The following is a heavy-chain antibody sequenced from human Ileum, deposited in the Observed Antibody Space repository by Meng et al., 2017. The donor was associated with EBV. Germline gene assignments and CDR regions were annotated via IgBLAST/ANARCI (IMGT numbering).Heavy chain of an antibody. J-gene: IGHJ5*02. CDR2: ISTNTGTP. D-gene: IGHD2/OR15-2a*01. Sequence: QVQLVQSGPELKKPGASVRVSCKASGYTFSTYTINWVRQAHGRGLEWMGWISTNTGTPTYTQGFTGRFVFSLDTSVSAAYLQISSLKAEDTAVYYCARGGNFDPWGQGTLVTVSS. CDR3: ARGGNFDP. CDR1: GYTFSTYT. V-gene: IGHV7-4-1*02.